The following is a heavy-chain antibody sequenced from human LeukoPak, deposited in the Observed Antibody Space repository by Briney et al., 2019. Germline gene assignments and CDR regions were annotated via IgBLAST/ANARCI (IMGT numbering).Heavy chain of an antibody. V-gene: IGHV1-69*04. CDR2: IIPIFGIA. D-gene: IGHD1-1*01. CDR3: ARDGSGTYYYYGMDV. Sequence: SVKVSCKASGGTFSSYAISWVRQAPGQGLEWMGRIIPIFGIANYAQKFQGRVTITADKSTSTAYMELSSLRSEDTAVYYCARDGSGTYYYYGMDVWGQGTTVTVSS. J-gene: IGHJ6*02. CDR1: GGTFSSYA.